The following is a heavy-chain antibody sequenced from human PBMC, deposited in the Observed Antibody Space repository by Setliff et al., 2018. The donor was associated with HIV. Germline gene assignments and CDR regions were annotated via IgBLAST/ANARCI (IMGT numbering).Heavy chain of an antibody. CDR3: VADPSISMVRGLILGSTFDI. CDR1: GDTFNNCA. D-gene: IGHD3-10*01. J-gene: IGHJ3*02. CDR2: SIPLFGTT. V-gene: IGHV1-69*05. Sequence: ASVKVSCKASGDTFNNCAVTWVRQAPGQGLEWMGGSIPLFGTTNYAQKFQGRVTLTTDELMKTAYMELSSLRSEDTAVYYCVADPSISMVRGLILGSTFDIWGQGTMVTVSS.